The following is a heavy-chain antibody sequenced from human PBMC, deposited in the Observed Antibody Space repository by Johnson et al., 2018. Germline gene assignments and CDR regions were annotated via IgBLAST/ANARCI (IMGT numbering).Heavy chain of an antibody. CDR2: IYYSGST. Sequence: QVQLQESGPGLVKPSETLSLTCTVSGGSISSYYWSWIRQPPGKGLEWIGYIYYSGSTNYNPSLKSRVTISVDTSKNQFSLKLSSVTAAATAVYYWARGRGAYDLSPAFDIWGQGTLVTVSS. J-gene: IGHJ1*01. CDR1: GGSISSYY. V-gene: IGHV4-59*01. CDR3: ARGRGAYDLSPAFDI. D-gene: IGHD3-3*01.